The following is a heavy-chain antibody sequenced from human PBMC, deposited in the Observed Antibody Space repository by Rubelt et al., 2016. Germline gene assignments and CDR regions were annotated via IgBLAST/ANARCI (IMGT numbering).Heavy chain of an antibody. CDR3: ARLERFFGPFDP. CDR2: IYPGDSVT. J-gene: IGHJ5*02. Sequence: EVQLVQSGAEVKQPGESLRISCKGSGYSFTTYWIGWVRQMPGKGLEWMGLIYPGDSVTRYSPSFQCQVTISADKSISTAYLQWSSLKASDTAMYYCARLERFFGPFDPWGLGSLVTVSS. V-gene: IGHV5-51*01. D-gene: IGHD1-1*01. CDR1: GYSFTTYW.